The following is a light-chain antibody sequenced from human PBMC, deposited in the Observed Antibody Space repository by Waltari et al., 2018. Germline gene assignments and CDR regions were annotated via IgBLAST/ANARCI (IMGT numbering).Light chain of an antibody. CDR3: QQYNDWPLT. CDR2: GAS. Sequence: EIVMTQSPATLSVSPGEGATLSCRASQSVSRDLAWYQQKPGTAPRLLISGASTRATDIPGRFTGSGSGTDFTLTITSLQSGDVAVYYCQQYNDWPLTFGGGTKVEIK. CDR1: QSVSRD. V-gene: IGKV3-15*01. J-gene: IGKJ4*01.